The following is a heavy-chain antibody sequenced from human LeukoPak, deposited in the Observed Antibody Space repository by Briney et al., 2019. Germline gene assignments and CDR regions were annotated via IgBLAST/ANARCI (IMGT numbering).Heavy chain of an antibody. J-gene: IGHJ4*02. V-gene: IGHV3-33*07. CDR1: GFSFKNHG. CDR3: ARDPSYGSLDC. CDR2: IWSDGSQK. Sequence: GGSLRLSCAASGFSFKNHGFYWVRQAPDKGLEWVAIIWSDGSQKYYADSVKGRFTISRDNSKNTVYLQMNSLRAEDTAMYYCARDPSYGSLDCRGQGTLVTVSS. D-gene: IGHD3-9*01.